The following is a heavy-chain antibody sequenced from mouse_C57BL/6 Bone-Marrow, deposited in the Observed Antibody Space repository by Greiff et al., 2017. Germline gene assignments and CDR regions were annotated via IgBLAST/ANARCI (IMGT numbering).Heavy chain of an antibody. CDR2: IDPENGDT. CDR3: TTLNWSWFAY. CDR1: GFNIKDDY. V-gene: IGHV14-4*01. Sequence: EVQLQQSGAELVRPGASVKLSCTASGFNIKDDYMHWVKQRPEQGLEWIGWIDPENGDTEYASKFQGKATITADTASNTAYLQLSSLTSEDTAVYYCTTLNWSWFAYWGQGTLVTVSA. J-gene: IGHJ3*01. D-gene: IGHD4-1*01.